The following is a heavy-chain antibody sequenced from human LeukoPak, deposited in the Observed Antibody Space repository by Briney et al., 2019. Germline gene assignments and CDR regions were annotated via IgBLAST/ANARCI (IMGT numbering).Heavy chain of an antibody. CDR2: IWNDGSKK. V-gene: IGHV3-33*01. D-gene: IGHD1-1*01. CDR1: GFTFSSYG. Sequence: GGSLRLSCAASGFTFSSYGMHWVRQISGKGLEWVAVIWNDGSKKYYADSVKGRFTISRDDCKNTLSLQMNSLRAEDTAVYYCATLNGHAFDIWGQGTMVTVSS. J-gene: IGHJ3*02. CDR3: ATLNGHAFDI.